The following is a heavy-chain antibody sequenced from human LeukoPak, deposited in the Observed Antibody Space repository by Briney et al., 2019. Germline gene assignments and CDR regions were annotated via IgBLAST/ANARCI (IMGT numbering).Heavy chain of an antibody. CDR1: GFTFSIYG. CDR3: AKDTIFGVVTPYYFDY. J-gene: IGHJ4*02. CDR2: ISGSGGST. V-gene: IGHV3-23*01. D-gene: IGHD3-3*01. Sequence: PGGSLRLSCAASGFTFSIYGMSWVRQAPGKGLEWVSAISGSGGSTYYADSVKGRFTISRDNSKNTLYLQMNSLRAEDTAVYYCAKDTIFGVVTPYYFDYWGQGTLVTVSS.